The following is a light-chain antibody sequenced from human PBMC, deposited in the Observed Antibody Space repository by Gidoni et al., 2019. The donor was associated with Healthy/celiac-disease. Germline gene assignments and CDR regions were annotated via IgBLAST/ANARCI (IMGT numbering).Light chain of an antibody. CDR2: WAS. V-gene: IGKV4-1*01. Sequence: DLVMTQSPDSLAVSMGERATINCKSSPSVLYSSNNKNYLAWYQQKPGQPPKLLIYWASTREAGVPDRFSGSGSGTDFTLTISSLQAEDVAVYYCQQYYSTPPLTFGGGTKVEIK. CDR3: QQYYSTPPLT. CDR1: PSVLYSSNNKNY. J-gene: IGKJ4*01.